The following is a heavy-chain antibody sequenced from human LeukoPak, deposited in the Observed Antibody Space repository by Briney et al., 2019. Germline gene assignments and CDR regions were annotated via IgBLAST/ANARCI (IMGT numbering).Heavy chain of an antibody. CDR3: ARDRYGGGSYRAELDY. V-gene: IGHV3-7*01. Sequence: GGSLRLSCAASGFTFSSYWMSWVGQPPGKGREGVANIKQDGSEQYYVVCVKGRFTISSDNVKNSLYLQMNSLRAEDTGVYYCARDRYGGGSYRAELDYWGQGTLVTVSS. D-gene: IGHD1-26*01. CDR1: GFTFSSYW. CDR2: IKQDGSEQ. J-gene: IGHJ4*02.